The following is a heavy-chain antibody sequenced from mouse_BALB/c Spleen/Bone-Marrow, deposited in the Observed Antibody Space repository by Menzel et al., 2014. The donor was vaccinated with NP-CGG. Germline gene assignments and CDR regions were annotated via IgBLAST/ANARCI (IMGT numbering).Heavy chain of an antibody. V-gene: IGHV1S81*02. J-gene: IGHJ2*01. CDR2: INPSNGRT. CDR1: GYTFTSYW. Sequence: GAELVKPGASVKLSCKASGYTFTSYWTHWVKQRPGQGLEWIGEINPSNGRTNYNEKFKSKATLTVDKSSSTAYMQLSSLTSEDSAVYYCARCYYGNYFDYWGQGTTLTVSS. CDR3: ARCYYGNYFDY. D-gene: IGHD2-1*01.